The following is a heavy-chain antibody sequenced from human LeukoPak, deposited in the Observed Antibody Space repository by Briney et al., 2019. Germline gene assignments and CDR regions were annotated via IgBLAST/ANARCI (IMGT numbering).Heavy chain of an antibody. CDR3: AKAPSNYYYYYMDV. CDR2: IWYDGSNK. V-gene: IGHV3-30*02. Sequence: PGGSLRLSCAASGFTFSSFGMHWVRQAPGKGLEWVAFIWYDGSNKYYADSVKGRFTISRDNSKNTLYLQMNSLRAEDTAVYYCAKAPSNYYYYYMDVWGKGTTVTASS. J-gene: IGHJ6*03. CDR1: GFTFSSFG.